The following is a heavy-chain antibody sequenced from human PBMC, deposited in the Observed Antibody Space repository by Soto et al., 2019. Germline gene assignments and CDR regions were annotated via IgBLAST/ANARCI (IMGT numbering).Heavy chain of an antibody. D-gene: IGHD5-18*01. CDR1: GGTFSSYA. V-gene: IGHV1-69*12. J-gene: IGHJ5*02. Sequence: QVQLVQSGAEVKKPGSSVKVSRKASGGTFSSYAISWVRQAPGQGLEWMGGIIPIFGTANYAQKFQGRVTITADESTSTAYMELSSLRSEDTAVYYCARRGYSYASNWFDPWGQGTLVTVSS. CDR2: IIPIFGTA. CDR3: ARRGYSYASNWFDP.